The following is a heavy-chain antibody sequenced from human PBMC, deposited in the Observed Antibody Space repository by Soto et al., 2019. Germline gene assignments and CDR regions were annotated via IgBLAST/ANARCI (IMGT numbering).Heavy chain of an antibody. CDR1: SGSVNSRNR. CDR3: ARDPAAAGAFDY. V-gene: IGHV4-4*02. J-gene: IGHJ4*02. CDR2: IYHGGIA. D-gene: IGHD6-13*01. Sequence: QVQLRESGPGLVKPSGTRFLTCAVSSGSVNSRNRCGWVRQPPGKGLEWIGEIYHGGIATYDPSLRSRVTMSVDKSKTQVFLQLSSVTAADPAVYYCARDPAAAGAFDYWGQGTLVTVSS.